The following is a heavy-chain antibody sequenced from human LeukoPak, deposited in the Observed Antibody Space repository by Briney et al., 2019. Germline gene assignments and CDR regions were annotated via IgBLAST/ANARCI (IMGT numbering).Heavy chain of an antibody. Sequence: ASVKVSCRASDYTFINYYIHWVRQAPGQGLEWMGWINPRTGDTNYAQKLRDRVTMTRDTSISTAYMELSGLRSDDAAVYYCARDLRMMYYYDSSGYYRGAFDIWGQGTMVTVSS. CDR3: ARDLRMMYYYDSSGYYRGAFDI. CDR2: INPRTGDT. J-gene: IGHJ3*02. CDR1: DYTFINYY. V-gene: IGHV1-2*02. D-gene: IGHD3-22*01.